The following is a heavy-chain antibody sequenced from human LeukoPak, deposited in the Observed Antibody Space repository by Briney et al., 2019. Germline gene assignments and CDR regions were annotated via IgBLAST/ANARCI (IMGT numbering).Heavy chain of an antibody. CDR1: GGSISSGGYS. Sequence: SETLSLTCAVSGGSISSGGYSWSWIRQPPGKGLEWIGYIYHSGSTYYNPSLKSRVTISVDRSKNQFSLKLSFVTAADTAVYYCARAEGSGSSNFDYWGQGTLVTVSS. D-gene: IGHD3-10*01. CDR3: ARAEGSGSSNFDY. J-gene: IGHJ4*02. CDR2: IYHSGST. V-gene: IGHV4-30-2*01.